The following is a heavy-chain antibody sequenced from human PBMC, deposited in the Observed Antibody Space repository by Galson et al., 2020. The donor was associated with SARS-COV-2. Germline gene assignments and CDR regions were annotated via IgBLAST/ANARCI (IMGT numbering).Heavy chain of an antibody. CDR1: GFTFKNYA. Sequence: GESLKISCAASGFTFKNYAMHWVRQAPGKGLEWVAAVSYDGSNKHYAESVKGRITISRDNSKNTLSLQMNSLRPEDTALYNCARGFNWQYYYGSGVYFGDYWGQGTLVTVSS. V-gene: IGHV3-30-3*01. J-gene: IGHJ4*02. CDR3: ARGFNWQYYYGSGVYFGDY. D-gene: IGHD3-10*01. CDR2: VSYDGSNK.